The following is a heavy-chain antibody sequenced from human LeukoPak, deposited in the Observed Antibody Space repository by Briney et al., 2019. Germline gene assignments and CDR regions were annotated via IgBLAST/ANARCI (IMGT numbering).Heavy chain of an antibody. J-gene: IGHJ4*02. D-gene: IGHD2-8*01. V-gene: IGHV4-34*01. Sequence: TGGSLRLSCEASGFIFSSYSVSWIRQPPGKGLEWIGEINQSGSTNYNPSLKSRVTISVDTSKNQFSLKLSSVTAADTAVYYCARGRHRYCTNGVCPHPTLGYWGQGTLVTVSS. CDR3: ARGRHRYCTNGVCPHPTLGY. CDR1: GFIFSSYS. CDR2: INQSGST.